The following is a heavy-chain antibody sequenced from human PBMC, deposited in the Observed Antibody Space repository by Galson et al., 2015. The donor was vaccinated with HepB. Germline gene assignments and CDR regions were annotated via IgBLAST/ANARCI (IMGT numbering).Heavy chain of an antibody. CDR1: GYTFTGSY. CDR2: INPNTGAT. D-gene: IGHD2-15*01. J-gene: IGHJ4*02. CDR3: ARGYCSGGTCLVIDY. V-gene: IGHV1-2*02. Sequence: SVKVSCKASGYTFTGSYIHWVRQAPGQGLEWMAWINPNTGATNYEQKFQGRVTLTRDTSITTAYMELSRLRSDDTAVYYCARGYCSGGTCLVIDYWGQGTLVTVSA.